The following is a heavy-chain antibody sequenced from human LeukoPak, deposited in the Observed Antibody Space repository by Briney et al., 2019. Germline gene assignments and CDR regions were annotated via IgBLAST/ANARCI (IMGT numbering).Heavy chain of an antibody. CDR1: GYTFTNYG. Sequence: ASVKVSCKASGYTFTNYGIHWVRQAPGQGLEWMGWISAYNGNTKYAQNLQGRVTMTTDTSTSTAYMELRSLSSDDTAVYYCARGPLGAAFDSWGQGTLVTVSS. D-gene: IGHD3-16*01. V-gene: IGHV1-18*01. J-gene: IGHJ4*02. CDR2: ISAYNGNT. CDR3: ARGPLGAAFDS.